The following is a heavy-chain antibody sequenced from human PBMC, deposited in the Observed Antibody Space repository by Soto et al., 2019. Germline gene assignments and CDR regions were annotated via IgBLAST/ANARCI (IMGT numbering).Heavy chain of an antibody. CDR1: GFTFSSYA. CDR2: ISYDGSNK. D-gene: IGHD4-17*01. CDR3: ARDGDYGDSYYYYYGMDV. V-gene: IGHV3-30-3*01. Sequence: QVQLVESGGGVVQPGRSLRLSCAASGFTFSSYAMHWVRQAPGKGLEWVAVISYDGSNKYYADSVKGRFTISRDNSKYTLYLQMNSLRAEDTAVYYCARDGDYGDSYYYYYGMDVWGQGTTVTVSS. J-gene: IGHJ6*02.